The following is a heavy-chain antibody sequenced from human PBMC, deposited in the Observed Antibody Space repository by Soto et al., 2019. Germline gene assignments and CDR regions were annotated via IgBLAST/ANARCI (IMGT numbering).Heavy chain of an antibody. J-gene: IGHJ5*01. Sequence: SETLSHTCAVYGGSFSRYYCSWSRQPPGKGLEWIGEINHSGSTNYNPSLTSRVTISVDTSKNQFSLKLSSVTAADTAVYYCARARSMVRGVMTFRWDDSWGQGTLVTGS. D-gene: IGHD3-10*01. CDR2: INHSGST. CDR1: GGSFSRYY. V-gene: IGHV4-34*01. CDR3: ARARSMVRGVMTFRWDDS.